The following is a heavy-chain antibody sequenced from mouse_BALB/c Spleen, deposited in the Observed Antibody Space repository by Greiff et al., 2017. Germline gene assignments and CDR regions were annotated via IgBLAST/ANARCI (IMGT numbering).Heavy chain of an antibody. Sequence: EVQVVESGGGLVQPGGSRKLSCAASGFTFSSFGMHWVRQAPEKGLEWVAYISSGSSTFYYADTVKGRFTISRDNPKNTLFLQMTSLRSEDTAMYYCARSGYYYGSSYAMDYWGQGTSVTVSS. CDR1: GFTFSSFG. D-gene: IGHD1-1*01. J-gene: IGHJ4*01. CDR2: ISSGSSTF. CDR3: ARSGYYYGSSYAMDY. V-gene: IGHV5-17*02.